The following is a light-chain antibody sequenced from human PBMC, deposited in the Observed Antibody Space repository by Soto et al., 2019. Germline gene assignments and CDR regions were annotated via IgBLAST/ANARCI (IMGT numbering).Light chain of an antibody. CDR3: QSYDSSLSNV. Sequence: QLVLTQPPSVSGAPGQRVTISCTGSSSNIGAGYDVHWYQQLPGTAPKLLIYGNSNRPSGVPDRFSGSKSGTSASLAITGLQAEDEADYYCQSYDSSLSNVFGTGTKLTV. V-gene: IGLV1-40*01. J-gene: IGLJ1*01. CDR2: GNS. CDR1: SSNIGAGYD.